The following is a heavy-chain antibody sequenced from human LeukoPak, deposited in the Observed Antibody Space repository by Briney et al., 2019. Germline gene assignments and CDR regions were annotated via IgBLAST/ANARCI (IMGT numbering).Heavy chain of an antibody. CDR3: ARGGDSSGSVRTAFDI. Sequence: GGSLRLSCAASGLTVSSNYMSWVRQAPGKGLYWVSVINSGSSTYYADSVKGRFTISRDNSKNTLYLQMNSLRAEDTAVCYCARGGDSSGSVRTAFDIWGQGTMVTVSS. CDR2: INSGSST. CDR1: GLTVSSNY. J-gene: IGHJ3*02. D-gene: IGHD3-22*01. V-gene: IGHV3-53*01.